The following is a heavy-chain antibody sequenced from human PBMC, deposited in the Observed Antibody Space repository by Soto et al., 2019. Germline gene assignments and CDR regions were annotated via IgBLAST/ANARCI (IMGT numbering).Heavy chain of an antibody. CDR2: ISRDGITT. CDR1: GFSFSDYW. V-gene: IGHV3-74*01. CDR3: ARGGIKSARCCVNHYYMDV. D-gene: IGHD1-1*01. Sequence: EVQLVESGGGLVQPGGSLRLSCAASGFSFSDYWMFWVRQAPGKGLVWVSRISRDGITTNYADSVKGRFTISRDNAKNTMYLQLNSRRAADTAVYYRARGGIKSARCCVNHYYMDVWVKGTTVTVSS. J-gene: IGHJ6*03.